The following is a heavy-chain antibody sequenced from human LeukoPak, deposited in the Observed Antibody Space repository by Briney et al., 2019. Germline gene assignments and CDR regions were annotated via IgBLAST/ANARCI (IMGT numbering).Heavy chain of an antibody. CDR3: AREGGFYRPLDY. CDR1: GGSVSSTSW. Sequence: SETLSLTCGVSGGSVSSTSWWTWIRQPPGKGLEWIGEVHLDGRTNFNPSLKSRLTMSVDLSENHVSLKLTSVTAADTAVYYCAREGGFYRPLDYSGQGTLVTVSS. V-gene: IGHV4-4*02. J-gene: IGHJ4*02. D-gene: IGHD6-25*01. CDR2: VHLDGRT.